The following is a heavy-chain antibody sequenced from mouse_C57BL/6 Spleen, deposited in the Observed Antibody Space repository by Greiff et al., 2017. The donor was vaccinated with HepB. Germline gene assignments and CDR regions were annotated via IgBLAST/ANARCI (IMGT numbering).Heavy chain of an antibody. V-gene: IGHV5-9-1*02. CDR3: TRDSSYDDDGRYYAMDY. CDR2: IRSGGDYI. Sequence: EVLLVESGEGLVKPGGSLKLSCAASGFTFSSYAMSWVRQTPEKRLEWVAYIRSGGDYIYYADTVKGRFTISRDNARNTLDLQSSSLKSEDTAMYDGTRDSSYDDDGRYYAMDYWGQGTSVTVSS. CDR1: GFTFSSYA. J-gene: IGHJ4*01. D-gene: IGHD2-4*01.